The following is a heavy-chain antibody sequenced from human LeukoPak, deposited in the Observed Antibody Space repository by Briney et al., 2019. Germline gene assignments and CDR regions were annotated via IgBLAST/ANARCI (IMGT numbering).Heavy chain of an antibody. V-gene: IGHV4-39*02. J-gene: IGHJ2*01. CDR2: ISYSGST. Sequence: SETLSLTCTVSGGSISSSSYYWGWIRQPPGKGLEWIGSISYSGSTYFNPSLKSRVTISVDTSKNQFSLKLSSVTAADTAVYYCAREVGGYRYGYRPTELSWYFDLWGRGTLVTVSP. CDR3: AREVGGYRYGYRPTELSWYFDL. D-gene: IGHD5-18*01. CDR1: GGSISSSSYY.